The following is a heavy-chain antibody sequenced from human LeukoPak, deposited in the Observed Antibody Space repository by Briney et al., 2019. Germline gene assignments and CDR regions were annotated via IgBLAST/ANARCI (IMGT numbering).Heavy chain of an antibody. Sequence: PSETLSLTCTVSGGSISSYYWSWIRQPPGKGLEWIGYIYYSGSTNYNPSLKSRVTISVDTSKNQFSLKLSSVTAADTAVYYCARSIVPHYYRGYYGMDVWGQGTTVTVSS. CDR2: IYYSGST. CDR1: GGSISSYY. CDR3: ARSIVPHYYRGYYGMDV. J-gene: IGHJ6*02. D-gene: IGHD3-22*01. V-gene: IGHV4-59*08.